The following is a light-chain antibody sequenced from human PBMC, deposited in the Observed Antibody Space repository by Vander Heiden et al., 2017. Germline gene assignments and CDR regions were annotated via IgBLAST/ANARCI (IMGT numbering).Light chain of an antibody. CDR2: QDY. Sequence: SVLTQPPSVSVSTGPTARITCSGCALPKELGCWYRVKPGQSPVLVLYQDYERPSGIPERFPGSSSGTTVTLTISGVQAEDEAQYYCQSSDSSRSPVFGGGTKLTVL. CDR1: ALPKEL. J-gene: IGLJ2*01. V-gene: IGLV3-25*03. CDR3: QSSDSSRSPV.